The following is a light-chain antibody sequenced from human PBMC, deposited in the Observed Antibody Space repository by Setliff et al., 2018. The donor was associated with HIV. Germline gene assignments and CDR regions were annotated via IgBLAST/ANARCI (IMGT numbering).Light chain of an antibody. CDR2: EVT. Sequence: QSVLTQPASVSGSPGQSITISCTGTSSDVGKYNFVSWYQQHPGKAPKIIIYEVTDRPSGVSHRFSGSKSGNTASLTISGLQDEDEAGYYCASYTAIDTIVFGTGTKVTVL. J-gene: IGLJ1*01. CDR3: ASYTAIDTIV. CDR1: SSDVGKYNF. V-gene: IGLV2-14*03.